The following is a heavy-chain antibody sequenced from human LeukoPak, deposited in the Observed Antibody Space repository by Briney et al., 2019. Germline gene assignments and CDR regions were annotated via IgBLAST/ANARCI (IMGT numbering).Heavy chain of an antibody. CDR3: AREMLNGSGYFDY. CDR2: IYYSGTT. D-gene: IGHD3-3*01. CDR1: GGSISSSSYY. V-gene: IGHV4-39*07. Sequence: SETLSLTCTVSGGSISSSSYYWGWIRQPPGKGLEWIGSIYYSGTTYYNPSLKSRITISVDTSKNQFSLKLSSVTAADTAFYYCAREMLNGSGYFDYWGQGTLVTVSS. J-gene: IGHJ4*02.